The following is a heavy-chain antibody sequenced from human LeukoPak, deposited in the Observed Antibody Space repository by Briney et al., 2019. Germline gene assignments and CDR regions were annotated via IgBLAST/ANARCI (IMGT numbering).Heavy chain of an antibody. CDR3: ARGMTFYYDSRGYYGALDI. CDR1: GDSMSNYY. D-gene: IGHD3-22*01. J-gene: IGHJ3*02. Sequence: SETPSLICTVSGDSMSNYYWSWIRQPAGKGLEWIGRIYTSGTTAYNPSLKSRVTMSMDKSKDQFSLKVTSVAAADTAIYYCARGMTFYYDSRGYYGALDIWGQGTMVTVSS. V-gene: IGHV4-4*07. CDR2: IYTSGTT.